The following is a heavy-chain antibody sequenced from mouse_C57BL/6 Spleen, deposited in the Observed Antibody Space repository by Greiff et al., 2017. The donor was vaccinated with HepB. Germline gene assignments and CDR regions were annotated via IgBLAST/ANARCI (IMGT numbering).Heavy chain of an antibody. CDR1: GYSITSGYY. CDR3: AREGRGYGSSLDY. D-gene: IGHD1-1*01. V-gene: IGHV3-6*01. CDR2: ISYDGSN. J-gene: IGHJ2*01. Sequence: EVKLVESGPGLVKPSQSLSLTCSVTGYSITSGYYWNWIRQFPGNKLEWMGYISYDGSNNYNPSLKNRISITRDTSKNQFFLKLNSVTTEDTATYYCAREGRGYGSSLDYWGQGTTLTVSS.